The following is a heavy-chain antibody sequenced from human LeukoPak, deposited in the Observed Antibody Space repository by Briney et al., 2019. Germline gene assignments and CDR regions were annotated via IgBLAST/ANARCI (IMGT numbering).Heavy chain of an antibody. J-gene: IGHJ4*02. CDR3: AKGKGKLGAFQSDFDY. Sequence: PGGSLRLSCAASGFTFSSYGMHWVRQAPGKGLEWVAFIRYDGSNKYYVESVKGRFSISRDNSKNTLYLEMNSLRAEDAAIYYCAKGKGKLGAFQSDFDYWGQGTLVAASS. CDR1: GFTFSSYG. D-gene: IGHD1-26*01. V-gene: IGHV3-30*02. CDR2: IRYDGSNK.